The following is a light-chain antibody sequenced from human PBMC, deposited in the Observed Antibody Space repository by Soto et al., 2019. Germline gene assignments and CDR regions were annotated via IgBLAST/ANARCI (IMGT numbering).Light chain of an antibody. V-gene: IGLV1-40*01. Sequence: QSVLTQPPSVSGAPGQRVTISCTGSGSNIGTGYDVHWYQQLPGTAPKLLIYGNSNRPSGVPDRFSGSKSDTSASLAITGLQAEDEADYYCQSFDSSRFYVFGTGTKVTVL. CDR3: QSFDSSRFYV. CDR2: GNS. J-gene: IGLJ1*01. CDR1: GSNIGTGYD.